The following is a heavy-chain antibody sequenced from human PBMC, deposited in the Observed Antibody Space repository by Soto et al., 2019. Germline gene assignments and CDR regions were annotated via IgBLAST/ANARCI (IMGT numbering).Heavy chain of an antibody. D-gene: IGHD1-1*01. J-gene: IGHJ6*02. CDR2: ISYDGSFV. CDR1: GLTFSDYG. Sequence: GGSLRLSCVVSGLTFSDYGFHWVRQAPGKGLDWVAAISYDGSFVYYADSVRGRFTISRDNSRNTLDLQMNTLRHEDTAVYYCAKERGRNRNFAMDVWGQGTSVTVSS. CDR3: AKERGRNRNFAMDV. V-gene: IGHV3-30*18.